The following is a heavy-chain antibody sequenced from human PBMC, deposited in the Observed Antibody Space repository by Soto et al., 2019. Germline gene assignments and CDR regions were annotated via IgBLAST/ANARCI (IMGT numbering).Heavy chain of an antibody. Sequence: QVQLQESGPGLVKPSETLSLTCTVSGGSISSYYWSWIRQPPGKGLEWIGYIYYSGSTNYNPSLTSPFTISADTSKYHFSLKLSSVTAPDTAVYSCARGGVVVAAPRLTYYYYYGMDVWRQGTTVTVSS. J-gene: IGHJ6*02. CDR3: ARGGVVVAAPRLTYYYYYGMDV. D-gene: IGHD2-15*01. V-gene: IGHV4-59*01. CDR1: GGSISSYY. CDR2: IYYSGST.